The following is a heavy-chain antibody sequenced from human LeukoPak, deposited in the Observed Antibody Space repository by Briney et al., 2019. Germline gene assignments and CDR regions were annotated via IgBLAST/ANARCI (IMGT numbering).Heavy chain of an antibody. CDR2: ISGSSTYT. V-gene: IGHV3-21*01. CDR1: GFTFSSYA. Sequence: GRSLRLSCAASGFTFSSYAMHWVRQAPGQGLEWVSSISGSSTYTYYAESLRGRFTISRDNAKNSLYLQVNSLRADDTAVYYCVRAPEAAAFDYWGQGTLVTVSS. D-gene: IGHD6-13*01. CDR3: VRAPEAAAFDY. J-gene: IGHJ4*02.